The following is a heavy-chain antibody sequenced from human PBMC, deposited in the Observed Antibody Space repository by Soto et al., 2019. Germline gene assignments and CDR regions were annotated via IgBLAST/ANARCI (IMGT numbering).Heavy chain of an antibody. V-gene: IGHV3-11*05. CDR1: GFTFSDYY. J-gene: IGHJ4*02. CDR2: ISSSSSYT. D-gene: IGHD6-19*01. Sequence: QVPLVESGGGLVQPGGSLRLSCAASGFTFSDYYMSWIRQAPGKGLEWVSYISSSSSYTNYADSVKGRFTISRDNAKNSLYLQMNSLRAEDTAVYYCARNKGSIAVAGIDYWGQGTLVTVSS. CDR3: ARNKGSIAVAGIDY.